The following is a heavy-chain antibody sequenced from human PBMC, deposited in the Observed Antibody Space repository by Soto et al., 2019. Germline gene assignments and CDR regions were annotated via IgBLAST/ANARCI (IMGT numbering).Heavy chain of an antibody. CDR3: AREDDYYDSSGYLY. CDR2: ISAFNGNR. J-gene: IGHJ4*02. CDR1: GYRFSSYG. D-gene: IGHD3-22*01. V-gene: IGHV1-18*01. Sequence: QVQLEQSGAEVKKPGASVKVSCKASGYRFSSYGISWVRQAPGQGLEWMGWISAFNGNRYYAQKFQGRVTLTTDTSTGTAYMELRGLRSDDTAVYYCAREDDYYDSSGYLYWGQGTQVTVSS.